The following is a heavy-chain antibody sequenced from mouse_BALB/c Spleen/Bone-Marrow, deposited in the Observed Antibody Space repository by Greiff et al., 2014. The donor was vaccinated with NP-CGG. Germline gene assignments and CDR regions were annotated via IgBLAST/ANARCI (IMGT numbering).Heavy chain of an antibody. J-gene: IGHJ4*01. CDR1: GYTFTSYW. Sequence: VQLVESGTELAKPGASVKLSCKASGYTFTSYWIHWVKQGPGQGLEWIGEIHPSNGRTNYSEKFKTKATLTVDKSSSTAHMQLSSLTSEDSAVYYCARGTARAMMDYWGQGTSVTVSS. CDR2: IHPSNGRT. CDR3: ARGTARAMMDY. V-gene: IGHV1S81*02. D-gene: IGHD3-2*01.